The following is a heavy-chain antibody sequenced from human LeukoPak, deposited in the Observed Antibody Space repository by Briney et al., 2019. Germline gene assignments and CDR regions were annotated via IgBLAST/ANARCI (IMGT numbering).Heavy chain of an antibody. V-gene: IGHV1-8*03. CDR1: GYTFTSYD. CDR3: ARVKDYCYYMDV. Sequence: ASVKVSCKASGYTFTSYDINWVRQATGQGLEWMGWMNPNSGNTGYAQKFQGRVTITRNTSISTAYMELSSLRSEDTAVYYCARVKDYCYYMDVWGKGTTVTVSS. J-gene: IGHJ6*03. CDR2: MNPNSGNT.